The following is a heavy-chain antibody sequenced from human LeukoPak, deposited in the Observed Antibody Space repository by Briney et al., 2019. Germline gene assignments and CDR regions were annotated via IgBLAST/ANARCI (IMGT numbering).Heavy chain of an antibody. V-gene: IGHV4-61*01. D-gene: IGHD6-19*01. Sequence: PSETLSLTCSVSGGSVSSRSYYWSWIRQPPGKGLEWIGYIYYSGSTNYNPSLKSRVTISEDTSKNQFSLKVRSVTAADTAVYYCARGSSGWYDVGVSVYWFDPWGQGTLVTVSS. J-gene: IGHJ5*02. CDR2: IYYSGST. CDR1: GGSVSSRSYY. CDR3: ARGSSGWYDVGVSVYWFDP.